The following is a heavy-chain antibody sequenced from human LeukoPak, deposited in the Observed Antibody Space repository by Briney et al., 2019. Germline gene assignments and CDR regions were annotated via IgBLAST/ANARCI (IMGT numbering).Heavy chain of an antibody. Sequence: GGSLRLSCAASGFTFSSYGMHWVRQAPAKGLEWVAFIRYDGSNKYYADSVKGRFTISRDNSKNTLYLQMNSLRAEDTAVYYCAKSPVDYYYYMDVWGKGTTVTISS. CDR1: GFTFSSYG. V-gene: IGHV3-30*02. CDR3: AKSPVDYYYYMDV. CDR2: IRYDGSNK. J-gene: IGHJ6*03.